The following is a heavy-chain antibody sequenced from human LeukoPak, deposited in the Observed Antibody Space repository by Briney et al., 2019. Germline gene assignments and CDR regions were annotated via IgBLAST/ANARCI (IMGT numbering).Heavy chain of an antibody. J-gene: IGHJ5*02. CDR3: ARESVVGATNWFDP. CDR2: INSDGSST. CDR1: GFTFSSHW. D-gene: IGHD1-26*01. Sequence: GGSLRLSCAASGFTFSSHWMHWVRQGPGKGLVWVSRINSDGSSTTYADSVKGRFTMSRDNAKNTLYLQMNSLRAEDTAVYYCARESVVGATNWFDPWGQGTLVTVSS. V-gene: IGHV3-74*01.